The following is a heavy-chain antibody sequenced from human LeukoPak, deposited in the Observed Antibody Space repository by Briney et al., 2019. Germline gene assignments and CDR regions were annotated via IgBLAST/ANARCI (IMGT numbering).Heavy chain of an antibody. CDR3: ARVDTAHNWFDP. CDR1: GYTLTGYY. V-gene: IGHV1-2*02. CDR2: INPNSGGT. J-gene: IGHJ5*02. Sequence: ASVNVSCKASGYTLTGYYMHWVRQAPGQGLEWMGWINPNSGGTNYAQKFQGRVTMTRDTSISTAYMELSRLRSDDTAVYYCARVDTAHNWFDPWGQGTLVTVSS. D-gene: IGHD5-18*01.